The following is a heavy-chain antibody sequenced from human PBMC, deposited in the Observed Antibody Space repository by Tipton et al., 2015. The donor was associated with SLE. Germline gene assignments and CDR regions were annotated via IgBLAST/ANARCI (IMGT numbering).Heavy chain of an antibody. J-gene: IGHJ6*04. Sequence: TLSLTCTVSGGSISSSSYYWSWIRQPPGKGLEWIGEINHSGSTNYNPSLKSRVTISVDTSKNQFSLKLSSVTAADTAVYYCARARDIVDVWGKGTTVTVSS. D-gene: IGHD5-12*01. CDR2: INHSGST. V-gene: IGHV4-39*07. CDR3: ARARDIVDV. CDR1: GGSISSSSYY.